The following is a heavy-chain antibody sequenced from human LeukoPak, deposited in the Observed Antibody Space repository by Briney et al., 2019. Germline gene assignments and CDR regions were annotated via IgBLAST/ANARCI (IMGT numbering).Heavy chain of an antibody. CDR3: ARHPVAAAGSNWFDP. CDR1: GGSISSYY. D-gene: IGHD6-13*01. J-gene: IGHJ5*02. CDR2: IYTSGGT. Sequence: SETLSLTCTVSGGSISSYYWSWIRQPAGKGLEWIGRIYTSGGTNYNPSLKSRVTMSVDTSKNQFSLKLSSVTAADTAVYYCARHPVAAAGSNWFDPWGQGTLVTVSS. V-gene: IGHV4-4*07.